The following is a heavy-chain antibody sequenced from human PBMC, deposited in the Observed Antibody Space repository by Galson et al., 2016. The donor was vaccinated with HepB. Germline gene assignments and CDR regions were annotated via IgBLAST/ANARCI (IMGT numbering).Heavy chain of an antibody. Sequence: TLSLTCTASGGSISSRGSFWSWVRQHPGKGLEWIGYVYYSGGTWYNPSLKSRLTMSVDTSKNQFSLDLRSVTAADTATYYCARGPRYGSGSNYVYYFDLWGHGTLVTVSS. J-gene: IGHJ4*01. CDR1: GGSISSRGSF. CDR3: ARGPRYGSGSNYVYYFDL. V-gene: IGHV4-31*03. CDR2: VYYSGGT. D-gene: IGHD3-10*01.